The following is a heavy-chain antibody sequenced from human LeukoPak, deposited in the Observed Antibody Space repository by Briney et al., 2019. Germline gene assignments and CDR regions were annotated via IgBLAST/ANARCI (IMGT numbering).Heavy chain of an antibody. V-gene: IGHV4-59*01. D-gene: IGHD6-19*01. CDR2: IYYSGST. Sequence: SETLSLTCTVSGGSITSYYWSWIRQPPGKGLEWIGFIYYSGSTNYNPSLQSRVTMSVDTSKNQFSLKLSSVTAADTAVYYCARAHSIAVAADTLDYWGQGTVVTVSS. CDR3: ARAHSIAVAADTLDY. J-gene: IGHJ4*02. CDR1: GGSITSYY.